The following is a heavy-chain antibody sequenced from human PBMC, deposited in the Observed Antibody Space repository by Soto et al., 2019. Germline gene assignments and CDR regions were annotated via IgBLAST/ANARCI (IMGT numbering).Heavy chain of an antibody. CDR2: ISGSGGTT. CDR1: GFTFSSDA. J-gene: IGHJ4*02. Sequence: SGFTFSSDAMSWGRQAPGKGLKWVSAISGSGGTTYYADSVKGRFTISRDKSKNTLYLQMNSLRVEDTAVYYCVRDKYCDGGGNGPFDSWGLGTLVTVSS. CDR3: VRDKYCDGGGNGPFDS. D-gene: IGHD2-8*02. V-gene: IGHV3-23*01.